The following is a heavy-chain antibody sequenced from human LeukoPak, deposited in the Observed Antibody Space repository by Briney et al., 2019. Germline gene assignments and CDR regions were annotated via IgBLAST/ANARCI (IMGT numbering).Heavy chain of an antibody. CDR1: GLTFSTYG. CDR3: VKEWLVVSNWRNYYYYVDV. J-gene: IGHJ6*03. CDR2: IRYDGSNT. V-gene: IGHV3-30*02. D-gene: IGHD1-20*01. Sequence: PGGSLGLSCAASGLTFSTYGMHWVRQGPGKGLEWVAFIRYDGSNTYYADSVKGRFTISRDNSENTLFLQMNSLRAEDTAVYYCVKEWLVVSNWRNYYYYVDVWGKGTTVTVSS.